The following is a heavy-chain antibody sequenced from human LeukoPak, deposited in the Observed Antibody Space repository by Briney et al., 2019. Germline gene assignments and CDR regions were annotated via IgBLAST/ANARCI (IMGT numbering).Heavy chain of an antibody. J-gene: IGHJ4*01. Sequence: AAVKESCKASGYTFSGYYMHWVRQPPGQGLEWMGWINPNRGGTNYAQKFQGRVTMTRDTSISTAYMELSSLRSDDTAVYYCARCYCTTTTCYYFDCWGQGSLVTVSS. CDR3: ARCYCTTTTCYYFDC. CDR2: INPNRGGT. D-gene: IGHD2-2*01. V-gene: IGHV1-2*02. CDR1: GYTFSGYY.